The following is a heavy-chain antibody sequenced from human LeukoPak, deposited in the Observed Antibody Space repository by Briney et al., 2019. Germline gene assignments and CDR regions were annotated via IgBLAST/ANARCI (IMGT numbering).Heavy chain of an antibody. CDR2: ISYDGSNK. Sequence: PWGSLRLSCAASGFTFSSYAMHWVRQAPGKGLEWVAVISYDGSNKYYADSVKGRFTISRDNSKNTLYLQMNSLRAEDTAVYYCARVGWFGELLGYYYYGMDVWGQGTTVIVSS. D-gene: IGHD3-10*01. J-gene: IGHJ6*02. V-gene: IGHV3-30-3*01. CDR1: GFTFSSYA. CDR3: ARVGWFGELLGYYYYGMDV.